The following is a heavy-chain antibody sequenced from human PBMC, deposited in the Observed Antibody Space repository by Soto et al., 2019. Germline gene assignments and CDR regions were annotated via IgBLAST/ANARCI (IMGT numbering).Heavy chain of an antibody. J-gene: IGHJ4*02. CDR2: STSSGGTT. D-gene: IGHD3-10*01. CDR3: ARSFYYDEGGYFYFDY. Sequence: EVQLLESGGGLVQPGGSLRLSCAASGFTFSSFAMSWVRQAPGKGLEWVSTSTSSGGTTYYGDSVKGRFTISRDKSKNTLYLQMNSLRAEDTAIYYCARSFYYDEGGYFYFDYWGPGTLVTVSS. CDR1: GFTFSSFA. V-gene: IGHV3-23*01.